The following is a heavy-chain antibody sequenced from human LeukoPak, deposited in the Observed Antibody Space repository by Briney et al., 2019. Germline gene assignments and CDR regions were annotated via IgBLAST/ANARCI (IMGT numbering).Heavy chain of an antibody. CDR1: GFTFSGFA. J-gene: IGHJ4*02. CDR3: AKDVEPDGLWDIDY. Sequence: GGSLRLTCAASGFTFSGFAMNWVRQTPGGGLEGVSGIFGGGANTFYADSVKGRFTVSRDNSKNTLHLQMNSLRADDTAIYYCAKDVEPDGLWDIDYWGQGTLVTVSS. V-gene: IGHV3-23*01. D-gene: IGHD1-14*01. CDR2: IFGGGANT.